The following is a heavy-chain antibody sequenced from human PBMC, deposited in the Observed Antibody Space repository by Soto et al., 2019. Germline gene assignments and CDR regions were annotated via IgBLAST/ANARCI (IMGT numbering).Heavy chain of an antibody. Sequence: GGSLRLSCAASGFTFSSYSMNWVRQAPGKGLEWVSSISSSSSYIYYADSVKGRFTISRDNAKNSLYLQMNSLRAEDTAVYYCVRDYGDYERGDYWGQGTLVTVSS. CDR3: VRDYGDYERGDY. V-gene: IGHV3-21*01. J-gene: IGHJ4*02. CDR1: GFTFSSYS. CDR2: ISSSSSYI. D-gene: IGHD4-17*01.